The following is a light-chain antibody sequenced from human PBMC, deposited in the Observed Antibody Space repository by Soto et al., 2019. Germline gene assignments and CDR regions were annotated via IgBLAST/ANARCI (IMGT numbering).Light chain of an antibody. V-gene: IGKV1-39*01. Sequence: DIQMTQSPSSLSASVGDRVTITCRASQTIAMYVNWFQQKPGKAPKPLIYTTSSLQSGVPPRFSGSGSGTDFTLTISSLQPEDFATYYCQQSYRTPITFGQGTRLEIK. CDR1: QTIAMY. J-gene: IGKJ5*01. CDR3: QQSYRTPIT. CDR2: TTS.